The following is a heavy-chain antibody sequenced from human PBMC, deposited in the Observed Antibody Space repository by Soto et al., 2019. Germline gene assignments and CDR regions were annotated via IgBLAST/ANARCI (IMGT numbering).Heavy chain of an antibody. D-gene: IGHD2-8*02. J-gene: IGHJ6*02. V-gene: IGHV3-9*01. CDR3: AKSTGGTANGMGV. Sequence: DVQVVESGGGLVQPGRSLRLSCAASGFSFDDYAIHWVRQAPGKGLEWVSGISWNSGTIGYADSVKGRFTISRDNAKNSLYLQMNSLRAEDTALYYCAKSTGGTANGMGVWGQGTTVTVSS. CDR1: GFSFDDYA. CDR2: ISWNSGTI.